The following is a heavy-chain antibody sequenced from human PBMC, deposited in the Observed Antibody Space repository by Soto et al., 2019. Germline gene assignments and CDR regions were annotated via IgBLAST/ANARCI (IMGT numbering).Heavy chain of an antibody. CDR1: GGSISSYY. J-gene: IGHJ6*02. D-gene: IGHD3-3*01. CDR2: IYTSGST. V-gene: IGHV4-4*07. Sequence: QVQLQESGPGLVKPSETLSLTCTVSGGSISSYYWSWIRQPAGKGLEWIGRIYTSGSTNYNPSLRSRVTMSVDTSKNQFSLKLSSVTAADTAVYYCAREDGVATIFGVAPSTYGMDVWGQGTTVTVSS. CDR3: AREDGVATIFGVAPSTYGMDV.